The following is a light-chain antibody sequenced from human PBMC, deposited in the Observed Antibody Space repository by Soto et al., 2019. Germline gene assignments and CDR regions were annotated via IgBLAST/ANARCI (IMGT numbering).Light chain of an antibody. CDR3: QQYNSYS. CDR1: QSISSW. CDR2: LAY. J-gene: IGKJ1*01. Sequence: DIQMTQSPSTLPASVGDRVTITCRASQSISSWLAWYQQKPGTAPKVLIYLAYNVQSWGPSRFSGSGAGTEFTLTISSLQPDDFATYYCQQYNSYSFGQGTKVDIK. V-gene: IGKV1-5*01.